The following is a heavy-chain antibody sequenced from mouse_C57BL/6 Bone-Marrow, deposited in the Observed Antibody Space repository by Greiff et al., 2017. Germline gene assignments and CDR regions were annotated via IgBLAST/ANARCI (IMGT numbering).Heavy chain of an antibody. CDR1: GYTFTSYW. V-gene: IGHV1-5*01. Sequence: EVQLQQSGTVLARPGASVKMSCKTSGYTFTSYWMHWVKQRPGQGLEWIGAIYPGNSDTSYNQKFKGKAKLTAVTSASTAYMELSSLTNEDSAVYYCTRRALTTVVAYYFDYWGQGTTLTVSS. D-gene: IGHD1-1*01. CDR2: IYPGNSDT. J-gene: IGHJ2*01. CDR3: TRRALTTVVAYYFDY.